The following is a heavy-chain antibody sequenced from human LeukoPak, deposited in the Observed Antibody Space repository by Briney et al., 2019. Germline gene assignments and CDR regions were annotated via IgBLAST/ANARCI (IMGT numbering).Heavy chain of an antibody. CDR2: IKHDGSAK. V-gene: IGHV3-7*01. D-gene: IGHD1-26*01. CDR1: GFTFSSYW. Sequence: GGSLRLSCAASGFTFSSYWMNWVRQPPGKGLEWVANIKHDGSAKLYVDSVKGRFTISRDSAKNSLYLQMNGLRAEDTAVYFCSRGGADYSFDVWGHGTMVTVSS. J-gene: IGHJ3*01. CDR3: SRGGADYSFDV.